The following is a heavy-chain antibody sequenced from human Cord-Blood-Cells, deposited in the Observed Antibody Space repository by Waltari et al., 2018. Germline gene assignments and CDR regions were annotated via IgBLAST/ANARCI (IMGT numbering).Heavy chain of an antibody. CDR3: ARHVGGSSTSCYDY. Sequence: QVQLQESGPGLVKPSETLSLTCTVSGGSLSSYYWSWIRQPPGKGLEWIGYIYYSGSTNYTPSLKSRVTISVDTSKNQFSLKLSSVTAADTAVYYCARHVGGSSTSCYDYWGQGTLVTVSS. CDR1: GGSLSSYY. V-gene: IGHV4-59*08. CDR2: IYYSGST. J-gene: IGHJ4*02. D-gene: IGHD2-2*01.